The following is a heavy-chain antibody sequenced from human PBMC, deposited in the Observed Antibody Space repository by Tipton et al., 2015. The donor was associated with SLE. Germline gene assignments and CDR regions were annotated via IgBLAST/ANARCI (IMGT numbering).Heavy chain of an antibody. V-gene: IGHV1-8*02. J-gene: IGHJ4*02. CDR2: MNPNSGNT. CDR1: GYTFTSYD. CDR3: ARGELWFRDAKAYYRAY. D-gene: IGHD3-10*01. Sequence: QLVQSGAEVKKPGASVKVSCKASGYTFTSYDIHWVRQATGQRLEWMGWMNPNSGNTGYAQKFEGRVSMTRDTSINTAYMELSSLRSEDTDVYSCARGELWFRDAKAYYRAYWRQGSLVTGSS.